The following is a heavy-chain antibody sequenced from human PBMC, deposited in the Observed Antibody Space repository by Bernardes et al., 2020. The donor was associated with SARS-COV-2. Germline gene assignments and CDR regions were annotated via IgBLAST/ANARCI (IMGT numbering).Heavy chain of an antibody. CDR2: ISYDGSNK. J-gene: IGHJ4*02. Sequence: GGSLRLSCAASGFTFSSYGMHWVRQAPGKGLEWVAVISYDGSNKYYADSVKGRFTISRDNSKNTLYLQMNSLRAEDTAVYYCATTDYFGRDRLAYFDYWGQGTLVTVSS. V-gene: IGHV3-30*03. CDR3: ATTDYFGRDRLAYFDY. D-gene: IGHD3-10*01. CDR1: GFTFSSYG.